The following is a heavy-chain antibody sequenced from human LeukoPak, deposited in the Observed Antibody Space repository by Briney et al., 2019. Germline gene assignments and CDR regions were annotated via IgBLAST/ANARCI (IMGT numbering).Heavy chain of an antibody. Sequence: GASVKVSCKASGYTFTSYDINWVRQATGQGLEWMGWMNPNSGNTGYAQKFQGRVTMTRNTSISTAYMELSSLRSEDTAVYYCARYKYQLLSANYYYYGMDVWGQGTTVTVSS. V-gene: IGHV1-8*01. CDR3: ARYKYQLLSANYYYYGMDV. D-gene: IGHD2-2*01. CDR2: MNPNSGNT. CDR1: GYTFTSYD. J-gene: IGHJ6*02.